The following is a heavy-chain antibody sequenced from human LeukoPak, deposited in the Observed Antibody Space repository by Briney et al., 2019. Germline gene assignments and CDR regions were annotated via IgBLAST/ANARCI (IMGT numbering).Heavy chain of an antibody. V-gene: IGHV1-69*04. D-gene: IGHD3-10*01. Sequence: SVKVSCKASGGTFSSYAISWVRQAPGQGLEWMGRIIPILGIANYAQKFQGRVTITADKSTSTAYMELSSLRSEDTAVYYYAREFGDDYWGQGTLVTVSS. CDR2: IIPILGIA. CDR3: AREFGDDY. CDR1: GGTFSSYA. J-gene: IGHJ4*02.